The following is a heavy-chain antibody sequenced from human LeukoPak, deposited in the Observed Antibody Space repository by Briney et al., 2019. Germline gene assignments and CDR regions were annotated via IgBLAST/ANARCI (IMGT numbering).Heavy chain of an antibody. CDR3: ATAPLGSYVYYFDY. Sequence: GASVKVSRKVSGYTLTELSMHWVRQAPGEGLEWMGGFDPEDGETIYAQKFQGRVTMTEDTSTDTAYMELSSLRSEDTAVYYCATAPLGSYVYYFDYWGQGTLVTVSS. V-gene: IGHV1-24*01. CDR1: GYTLTELS. D-gene: IGHD1-26*01. J-gene: IGHJ4*02. CDR2: FDPEDGET.